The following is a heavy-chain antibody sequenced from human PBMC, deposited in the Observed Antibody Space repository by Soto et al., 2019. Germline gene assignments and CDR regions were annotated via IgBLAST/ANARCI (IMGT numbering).Heavy chain of an antibody. V-gene: IGHV3-21*01. D-gene: IGHD2-15*01. CDR1: GFTFSSYS. Sequence: GGSLRLSCAASGFTFSSYSMNWVRQAPGKGLEWVSSISSSSSYIYYADSVKGRFTISRDNAKNSLYLQMNSLRAEDTAVYYCARDFVVAATGWFDPWGQGTLVTVSS. J-gene: IGHJ5*02. CDR3: ARDFVVAATGWFDP. CDR2: ISSSSSYI.